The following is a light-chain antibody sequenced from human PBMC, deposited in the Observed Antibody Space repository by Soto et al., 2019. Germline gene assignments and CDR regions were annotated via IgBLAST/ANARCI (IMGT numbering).Light chain of an antibody. V-gene: IGKV4-1*01. CDR1: QSVLYSSHNKND. J-gene: IGKJ4*01. Sequence: DMVMTQSPESLAVSLGERATINCKSSQSVLYSSHNKNDLAWYQQKPGQPPKLVIYWASTRESGVPDRFSGSGSGTDFTLTISSLQAEDVAVYYCQQYYSTPRALTFGGGTKVEIK. CDR3: QQYYSTPRALT. CDR2: WAS.